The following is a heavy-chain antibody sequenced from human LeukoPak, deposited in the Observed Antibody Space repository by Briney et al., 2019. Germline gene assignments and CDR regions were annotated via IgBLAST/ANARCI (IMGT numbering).Heavy chain of an antibody. CDR2: IYYSGNT. CDR3: ARVGGSGYDYDAFDI. V-gene: IGHV4-31*03. J-gene: IGHJ3*02. CDR1: GGSISSGGYY. D-gene: IGHD5-12*01. Sequence: SQTLSLTCTVSGGSISSGGYYWSWIRQHPGKGLEWLGYIYYSGNTYYNPSLKSRVTISVDTSKNQFSLKLSSVTAADTAVYYCARVGGSGYDYDAFDIWGQGTMVTVSS.